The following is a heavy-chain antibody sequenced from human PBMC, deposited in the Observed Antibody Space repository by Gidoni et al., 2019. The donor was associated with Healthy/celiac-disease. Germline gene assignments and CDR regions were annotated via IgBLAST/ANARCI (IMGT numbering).Heavy chain of an antibody. CDR1: GFPFSSYA. D-gene: IGHD2-15*01. J-gene: IGHJ3*02. CDR2: ISYDGSNK. Sequence: QVQLVESGGGVVQPGRSLSLSCAASGFPFSSYAMHWVRQAPGKGLGWVAVISYDGSNKDYADSVKGRFTISRDNSKNTLYLQMNSLRAEDTAVYYCARGGPYCSGGSCYSFAFDIWGQGTMVTVSS. CDR3: ARGGPYCSGGSCYSFAFDI. V-gene: IGHV3-30*04.